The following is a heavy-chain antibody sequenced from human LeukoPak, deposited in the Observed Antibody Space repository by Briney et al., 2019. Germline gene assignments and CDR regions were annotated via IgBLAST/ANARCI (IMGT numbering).Heavy chain of an antibody. J-gene: IGHJ4*02. V-gene: IGHV3-48*03. CDR2: ISSSGSTI. CDR3: ARVPDYGDCYFDY. CDR1: GFTFSSYE. Sequence: QTGGSLRLSCAASGFTFSSYEMNWVRQAPGKGLEWVSYISSSGSTIYYADSVKGRFTISRDNAKNSLYLQMNSPRAEDTAVYYCARVPDYGDCYFDYWGQGTLVTVSS. D-gene: IGHD4-17*01.